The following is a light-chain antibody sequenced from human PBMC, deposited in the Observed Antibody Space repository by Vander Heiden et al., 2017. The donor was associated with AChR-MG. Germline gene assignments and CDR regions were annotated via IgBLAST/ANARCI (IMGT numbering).Light chain of an antibody. CDR3: SSYTGSTYRVV. CDR1: SSDVGDDKY. J-gene: IGLJ2*01. Sequence: QSTLTPPASVAASPGQSTTISCTGISSDVGDDKYVSWYQQFPGKAPKVMIYDVSNRPSGVSDRFSGSESANTAYLTISGLQAEDEADYFCSSYTGSTYRVVFGGGTRLTVL. CDR2: DVS. V-gene: IGLV2-14*03.